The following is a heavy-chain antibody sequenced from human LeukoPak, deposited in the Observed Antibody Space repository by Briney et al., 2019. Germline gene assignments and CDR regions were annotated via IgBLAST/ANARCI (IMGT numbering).Heavy chain of an antibody. Sequence: SETLSLTCTVSGGSISSYYWSWIRQPPGKGLEWIWEINHSGSTNYNPSLKSRVTISVDTSKNQFSLKLSSVTAADTAVYYCARRGGYYYYYYYGMDVWGQGTTVTVSS. J-gene: IGHJ6*02. CDR3: ARRGGYYYYYYYGMDV. V-gene: IGHV4-34*01. D-gene: IGHD5-12*01. CDR1: GGSISSYY. CDR2: INHSGST.